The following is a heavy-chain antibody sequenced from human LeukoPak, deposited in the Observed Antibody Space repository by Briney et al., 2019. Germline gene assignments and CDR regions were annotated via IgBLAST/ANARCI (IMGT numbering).Heavy chain of an antibody. CDR3: ARHRWSRDDAFDI. V-gene: IGHV3-30-3*01. CDR1: GFTFSSYA. Sequence: GGSLRLSCAASGFTFSSYAMHWVRQAPGKGLEWVAVISYDGSNKYYADSVKGRFTISRDNSKNTLYLHMNSLRAEDTAVYYCARHRWSRDDAFDIWGQGTMVTVSS. D-gene: IGHD2-15*01. CDR2: ISYDGSNK. J-gene: IGHJ3*02.